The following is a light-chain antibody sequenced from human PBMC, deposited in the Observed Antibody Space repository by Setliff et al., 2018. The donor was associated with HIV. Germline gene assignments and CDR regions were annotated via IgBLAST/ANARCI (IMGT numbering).Light chain of an antibody. J-gene: IGLJ1*01. CDR2: EVR. CDR3: SSYAITNTLP. Sequence: QSALTQPTSVSGSPGQSITISCTGTSSDVGGYSHVSWYQQHPGKAPKLIIYEVRNRPSGVSTRFSGSKSGNTASLTISGLRAEDEADYYCSSYAITNTLPFGTGTKGTV. CDR1: SSDVGGYSH. V-gene: IGLV2-14*01.